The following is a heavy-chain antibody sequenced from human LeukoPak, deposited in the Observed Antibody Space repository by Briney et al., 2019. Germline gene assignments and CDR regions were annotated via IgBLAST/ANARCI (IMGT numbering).Heavy chain of an antibody. V-gene: IGHV3-23*01. CDR3: AKGWFGELLNDHILDY. CDR2: ISGSGSGGST. Sequence: QAGGSLRLSCAASGFTFSSSAMSWVRQAPGKGLEWVSSISGSGSGGSTYYADSVKGRFTISRDNSKNTLYLQMNSLRAEDLAVYYCAKGWFGELLNDHILDYWGQGTLVTVSS. D-gene: IGHD3-10*01. CDR1: GFTFSSSA. J-gene: IGHJ4*02.